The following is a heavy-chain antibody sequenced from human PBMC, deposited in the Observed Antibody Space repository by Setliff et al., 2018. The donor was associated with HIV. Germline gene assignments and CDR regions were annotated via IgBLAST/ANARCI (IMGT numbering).Heavy chain of an antibody. D-gene: IGHD3-3*01. CDR3: VRDPGGIFDAFDV. Sequence: GGSLRLSCAASGFSFSGYSMNWVRQAPGRGLEWLSYISSSSSTVYYADSVKGRFTISRDNAKNSLYLQMHSLTDEDTAVYYCVRDPGGIFDAFDVWGQGTMVTVSS. V-gene: IGHV3-48*02. CDR1: GFSFSGYS. CDR2: ISSSSSTV. J-gene: IGHJ3*01.